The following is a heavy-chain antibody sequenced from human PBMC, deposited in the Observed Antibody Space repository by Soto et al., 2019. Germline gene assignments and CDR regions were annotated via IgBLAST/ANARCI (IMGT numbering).Heavy chain of an antibody. CDR3: AKDMYSSGWYYFDY. CDR1: GFTFDDYA. J-gene: IGHJ4*02. V-gene: IGHV3-9*01. CDR2: ISWNSGSI. Sequence: PGGSLRLSCAASGFTFDDYAMHWVRQAPGKGLEWVSGISWNSGSIAYADSVKGRFTISRDNAKNSLYLQMNSLRAEDTALYYCAKDMYSSGWYYFDYWGPGTLVTVSS. D-gene: IGHD6-19*01.